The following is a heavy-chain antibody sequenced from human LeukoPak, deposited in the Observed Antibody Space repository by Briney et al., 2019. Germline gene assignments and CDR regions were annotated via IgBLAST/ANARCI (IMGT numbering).Heavy chain of an antibody. CDR2: IKQDGSEK. CDR1: GFTFSSYW. D-gene: IGHD6-19*01. Sequence: GGSLRLSCAASGFTFSSYWMSWVRQAPGKGLEWVANIKQDGSEKYYVDSVKGRFTISRDNAKNSLYLQMNSLRAEDTAVYYRARDSSSGWYGFGDYYYGMDVWGQGTTVTVSS. V-gene: IGHV3-7*01. J-gene: IGHJ6*02. CDR3: ARDSSSGWYGFGDYYYGMDV.